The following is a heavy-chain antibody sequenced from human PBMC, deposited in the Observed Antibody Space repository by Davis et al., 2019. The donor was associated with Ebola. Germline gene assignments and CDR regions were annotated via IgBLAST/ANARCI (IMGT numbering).Heavy chain of an antibody. CDR2: IYYSGST. V-gene: IGHV4-34*01. CDR3: ARGRWFDY. D-gene: IGHD2-15*01. CDR1: VGSFSDYY. Sequence: SETLSLTCAVYVGSFSDYYWSWIRQPPGKGLEWIGYIYYSGSTYYNPSLKSRVTISVDTSKNQFSLKLSSVTAADTAVYYCARGRWFDYWGQGTLVTVSS. J-gene: IGHJ4*02.